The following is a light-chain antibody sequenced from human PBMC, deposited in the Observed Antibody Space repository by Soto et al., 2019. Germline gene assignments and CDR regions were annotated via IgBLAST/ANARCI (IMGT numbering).Light chain of an antibody. J-gene: IGKJ2*01. Sequence: EIVMPQSPGTLSVSPGERATLSCRASQSVGSDLAWHQQKPGQAPRLLIYGASTRATGIPARFSGSGSGTEFTLTISSLQSEDFAVYYCQQYNNWPPYTLGQGTKVDIK. CDR3: QQYNNWPPYT. CDR2: GAS. V-gene: IGKV3-15*01. CDR1: QSVGSD.